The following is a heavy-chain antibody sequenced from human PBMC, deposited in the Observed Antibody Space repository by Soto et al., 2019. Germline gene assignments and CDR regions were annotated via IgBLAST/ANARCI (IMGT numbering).Heavy chain of an antibody. CDR1: GGTFSSYA. CDR3: ARDLNGPQPLDY. D-gene: IGHD2-2*01. CDR2: IIPIFGTA. J-gene: IGHJ4*02. V-gene: IGHV1-69*13. Sequence: ASVKVSCKASGGTFSSYAISWVRQAPGQGLEWMGGIIPIFGTANYAQKFQGRVTITADESTSTAYMELSSLRSEDTAVYYCARDLNGPQPLDYWGQGTLVTVLL.